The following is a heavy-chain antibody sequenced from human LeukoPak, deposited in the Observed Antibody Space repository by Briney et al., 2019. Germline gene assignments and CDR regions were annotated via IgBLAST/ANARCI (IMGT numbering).Heavy chain of an antibody. CDR1: GGSISSSGYY. CDR3: ARVYKETYDSSGYYLDGPVDY. D-gene: IGHD3-22*01. Sequence: PSETLSLTCTVSGGSISSSGYYCSWIRQHPGKGLEWIGYIYYSGSTYYNPSLKSRVTISVDTSKNQFSLKLSSVTAADTAVYYCARVYKETYDSSGYYLDGPVDYWGQGTLVTVSS. J-gene: IGHJ4*02. CDR2: IYYSGST. V-gene: IGHV4-31*03.